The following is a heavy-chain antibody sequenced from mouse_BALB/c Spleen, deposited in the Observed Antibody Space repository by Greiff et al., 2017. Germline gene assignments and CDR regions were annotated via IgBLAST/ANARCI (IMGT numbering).Heavy chain of an antibody. V-gene: IGHV1-15*01. CDR3: TTVVATDYFDY. CDR1: GYTFTDYE. Sequence: QVQLQQSGAELVRPGASVTLSCKASGYTFTDYEMHWVKQTPVHGLEWIGAIDPETGGTAYNQKFKGKATLTADKSSSTAYMELRSLTSEDSAVYYCTTVVATDYFDYWGQGTTLTVSS. CDR2: IDPETGGT. J-gene: IGHJ2*01. D-gene: IGHD1-1*01.